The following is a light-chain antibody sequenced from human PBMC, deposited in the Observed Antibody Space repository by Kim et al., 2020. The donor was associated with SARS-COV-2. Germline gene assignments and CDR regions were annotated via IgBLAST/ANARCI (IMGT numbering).Light chain of an antibody. Sequence: SASVADRVTITCRASQGIRNYLAWIQQKPQKSPKSLIYATSTLHSGVPSRFAGSGSGTDFTLTISSLQPEDFATYYCQQYKYYPYTFGQGTKLEI. J-gene: IGKJ2*01. V-gene: IGKV1-16*01. CDR3: QQYKYYPYT. CDR1: QGIRNY. CDR2: ATS.